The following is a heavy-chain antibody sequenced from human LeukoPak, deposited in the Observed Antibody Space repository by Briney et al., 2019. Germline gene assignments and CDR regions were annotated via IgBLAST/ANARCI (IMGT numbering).Heavy chain of an antibody. D-gene: IGHD3-16*02. V-gene: IGHV1-18*01. CDR1: GYTFTSYG. J-gene: IGHJ4*02. Sequence: ASVKVSCKASGYTFTSYGISWVRQAPGQGLEWMGWISAYNGNTHYAQKLQGRVTMTTGTSTSTAYMELRSLRSDDTAVYFCARGTMITFGGVIAPAPPDYWGQGTLVTVSS. CDR2: ISAYNGNT. CDR3: ARGTMITFGGVIAPAPPDY.